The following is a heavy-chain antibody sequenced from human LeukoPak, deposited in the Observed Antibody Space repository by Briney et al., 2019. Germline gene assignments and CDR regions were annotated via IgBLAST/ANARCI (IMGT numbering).Heavy chain of an antibody. CDR2: ISPRSDVV. V-gene: IGHV3-48*01. Sequence: GESLRLSCTASGFTFNTYSMNWVRQAPGKGLEWVSHISPRSDVVSYTDSVKGRFTISRDNAKNSLYLHMSNLRAEDMAVYYCVGDNDWAFDYWGQGTLVPVSS. J-gene: IGHJ4*02. CDR3: VGDNDWAFDY. D-gene: IGHD3-9*01. CDR1: GFTFNTYS.